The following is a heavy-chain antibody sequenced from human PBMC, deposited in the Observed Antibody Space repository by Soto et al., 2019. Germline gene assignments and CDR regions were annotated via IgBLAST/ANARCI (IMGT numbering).Heavy chain of an antibody. CDR1: GFTFSSFS. Sequence: EVELLESGGGLVQPGGSPRLSCAASGFTFSSFSMTWVRQAPGKGLEWVSGISGSGGTTNYADSVKDRFTISRDNSKSTLFLQMHSLRAEDTAVYYCAKYGRDSSAWKADYGGQGTLVTVSS. J-gene: IGHJ4*02. D-gene: IGHD3-22*01. CDR2: ISGSGGTT. CDR3: AKYGRDSSAWKADY. V-gene: IGHV3-23*01.